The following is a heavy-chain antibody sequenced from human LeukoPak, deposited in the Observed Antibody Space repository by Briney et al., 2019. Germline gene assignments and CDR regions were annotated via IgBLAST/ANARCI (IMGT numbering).Heavy chain of an antibody. CDR3: ARKWVYCTNGICFTGFDY. J-gene: IGHJ4*02. V-gene: IGHV1-8*01. Sequence: ASVKVSCKASGYTFTSYDINWVRQATGQGLEWMGWMSPNSGNTGYAQKFQGRVTMTRNTSISTAYMELSSLRSEDTAVYYCARKWVYCTNGICFTGFDYWGQGTLVTVSS. CDR2: MSPNSGNT. D-gene: IGHD2-8*01. CDR1: GYTFTSYD.